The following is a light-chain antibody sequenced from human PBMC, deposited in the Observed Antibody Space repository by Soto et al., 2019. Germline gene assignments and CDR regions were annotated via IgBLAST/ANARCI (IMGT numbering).Light chain of an antibody. CDR3: CSYAGGSTYV. J-gene: IGLJ1*01. V-gene: IGLV2-23*01. Sequence: QSVLTQPASVSGSPGQSITISCTGTSSDVGSYNLVSWYQQHPGKAPKLMIYEDTKRPSGISNRFSGSKSGNTASLTISGLQAEDEADYYCCSYAGGSTYVFGTGTKLTVL. CDR2: EDT. CDR1: SSDVGSYNL.